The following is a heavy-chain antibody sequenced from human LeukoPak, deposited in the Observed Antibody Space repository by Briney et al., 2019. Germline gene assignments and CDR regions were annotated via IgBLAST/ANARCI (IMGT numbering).Heavy chain of an antibody. Sequence: PGGSLRLSCAASGFTFSSFGMNWVRQAPGKGLEWVSYISTTSSTIFYADSVKGRFTISRDNAKNSVYLQMNSLRAEDTAVYYCAKDNYYGSGSYDYWGQGTLVTVSS. V-gene: IGHV3-48*01. CDR3: AKDNYYGSGSYDY. CDR1: GFTFSSFG. CDR2: ISTTSSTI. D-gene: IGHD3-10*01. J-gene: IGHJ4*02.